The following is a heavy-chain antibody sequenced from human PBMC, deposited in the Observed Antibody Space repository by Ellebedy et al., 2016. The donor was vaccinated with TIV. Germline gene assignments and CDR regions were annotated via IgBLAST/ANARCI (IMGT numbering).Heavy chain of an antibody. Sequence: MPSETLSLTCTVSGGSISSGDYYWSWIRQPPGKGLEWIGYIYYSGSTYYNPSLKSRVTISVDTSKNQFSLKLSSVTAADTAVYYCAREGAPMTSWFGGVIARWGQGTLVTVSS. J-gene: IGHJ4*02. CDR2: IYYSGST. CDR1: GGSISSGDYY. V-gene: IGHV4-30-4*01. D-gene: IGHD3-16*02. CDR3: AREGAPMTSWFGGVIAR.